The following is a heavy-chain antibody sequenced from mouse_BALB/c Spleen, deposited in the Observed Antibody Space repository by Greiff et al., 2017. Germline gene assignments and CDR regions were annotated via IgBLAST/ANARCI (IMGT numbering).Heavy chain of an antibody. CDR2: IDPANGNT. J-gene: IGHJ4*01. CDR1: GFNIKDTY. V-gene: IGHV14-3*02. Sequence: DVKLVESGAELVKPGASVKLSCTASGFNIKDTYMHWVKQRPEQGLEWIGRIDPANGNTKYDPKFQGKATITADTSSNTAYLQLSSLTSEDTAVYYCAVPLLRLRDYYAMDYWGQGTSVTVSS. CDR3: AVPLLRLRDYYAMDY. D-gene: IGHD1-2*01.